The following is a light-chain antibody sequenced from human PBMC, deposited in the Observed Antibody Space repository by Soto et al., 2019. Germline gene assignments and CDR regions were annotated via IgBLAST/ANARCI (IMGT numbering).Light chain of an antibody. Sequence: EIVLTQSPGTLSLSPGERATLSCRASQSLSNNIYLAWYKQKPGQAPRLVIYGASTRATGIPARFSGSGSGTEFTLTISSLQSEDFAVYYCQQYNNWPRTFGQGTKVDIK. J-gene: IGKJ1*01. CDR2: GAS. CDR3: QQYNNWPRT. CDR1: QSLSNN. V-gene: IGKV3-15*01.